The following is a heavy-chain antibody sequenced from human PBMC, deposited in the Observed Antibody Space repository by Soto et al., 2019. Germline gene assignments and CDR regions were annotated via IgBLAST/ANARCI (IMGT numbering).Heavy chain of an antibody. CDR3: ASTYYYDSSGYYPFDY. V-gene: IGHV1-24*01. D-gene: IGHD3-22*01. CDR1: GYTLTELS. J-gene: IGHJ4*01. Sequence: ASVKVSCKVSGYTLTELSMHWVRQAPGKGLEWMGGFDPEDGETIYAQKFQGRVTMTEDTSTDTAYMELSSLRSEDTAVYYCASTYYYDSSGYYPFDYWGHGTLVTVSS. CDR2: FDPEDGET.